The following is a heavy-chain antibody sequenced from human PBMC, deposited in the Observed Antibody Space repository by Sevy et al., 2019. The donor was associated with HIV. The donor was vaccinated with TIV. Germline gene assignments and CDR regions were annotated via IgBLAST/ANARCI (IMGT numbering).Heavy chain of an antibody. J-gene: IGHJ6*02. CDR3: ARTLAFYYGMDV. Sequence: GGSLRLSCAASGFTFSSYSMNWVRQAPGKGLEWVSSISSSSSYMYYADSVKGRFTISRDNAKNSLYLQMNSLRAEDTAVYYCARTLAFYYGMDVWCQGTTVTVSS. CDR2: ISSSSSYM. V-gene: IGHV3-21*01. CDR1: GFTFSSYS.